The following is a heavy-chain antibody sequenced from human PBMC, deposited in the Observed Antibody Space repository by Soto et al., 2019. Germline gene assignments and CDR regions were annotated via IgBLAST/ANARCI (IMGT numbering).Heavy chain of an antibody. CDR2: ISYDGSNK. CDR1: GFTFSSYA. J-gene: IGHJ4*02. CDR3: AREYSSSWAIDY. Sequence: PRGSLRLSCAASGFTFSSYAMHWVRQAPGKGLEWVAVISYDGSNKYYADSVKGRFTISRDNSKNTLYLQMNSLRAEDTAVYYCAREYSSSWAIDYWGQGTLVTVSS. V-gene: IGHV3-30-3*01. D-gene: IGHD6-13*01.